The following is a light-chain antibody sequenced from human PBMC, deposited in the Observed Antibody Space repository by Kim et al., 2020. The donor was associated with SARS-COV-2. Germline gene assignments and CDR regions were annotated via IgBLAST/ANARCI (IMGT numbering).Light chain of an antibody. V-gene: IGKV3-20*01. CDR3: HQYRGSPLT. CDR2: SAS. J-gene: IGKJ4*01. CDR1: QSVSSIY. Sequence: EIVLTQSPGTLSLSPGERATLSCRASQSVSSIYLAWYQQKPGRAPRLLIYSASSRATGIPDRFSGSGSGTDFTLTISRLEPEDFAVYYCHQYRGSPLTFGGGTKVDIK.